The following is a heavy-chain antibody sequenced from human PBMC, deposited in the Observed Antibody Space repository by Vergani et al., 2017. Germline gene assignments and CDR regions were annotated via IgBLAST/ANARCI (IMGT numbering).Heavy chain of an antibody. D-gene: IGHD2-15*01. CDR2: IWYDGSNK. V-gene: IGHV3-33*01. Sequence: QVQLVESGGGVVQPGRSLRLSCAASGFTFSSYGMHWVRQAPGKGLEWVAVIWYDGSNKYYADSVKGRFTISRDKSKNTLYLHMNSLRAEDTAVYYCARVGGSMEVDYWGQGTLVTVSS. CDR1: GFTFSSYG. J-gene: IGHJ4*02. CDR3: ARVGGSMEVDY.